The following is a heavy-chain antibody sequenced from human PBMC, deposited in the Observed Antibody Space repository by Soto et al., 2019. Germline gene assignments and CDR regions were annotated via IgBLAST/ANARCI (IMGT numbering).Heavy chain of an antibody. D-gene: IGHD4-17*01. CDR2: ISAYNGNT. Sequence: ASVKVSCKASGYTFTNYGISWVRQAPGQGLEWMGWISAYNGNTNYAQKLQGRVTMTTDTSTSTAYMELRSLRSEDTAVYYCASMTTVTTGNLYDAFDIWGQGTMVTVSS. CDR3: ASMTTVTTGNLYDAFDI. V-gene: IGHV1-18*01. J-gene: IGHJ3*02. CDR1: GYTFTNYG.